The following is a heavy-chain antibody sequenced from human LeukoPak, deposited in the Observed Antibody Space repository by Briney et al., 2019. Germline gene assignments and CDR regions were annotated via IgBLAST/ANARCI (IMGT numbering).Heavy chain of an antibody. CDR3: ARDSRARIQLWFYDY. V-gene: IGHV1-18*01. CDR1: GYTFTSYG. Sequence: ASVKVSCKASGYTFTSYGISWVRQAPGQGLEWMVWISAYNGNTNYAQKLQGRVTMTTDTSTSTAYMELRSLRSDDTAVYYCARDSRARIQLWFYDYWGQGTLVTVSS. J-gene: IGHJ4*02. D-gene: IGHD5-18*01. CDR2: ISAYNGNT.